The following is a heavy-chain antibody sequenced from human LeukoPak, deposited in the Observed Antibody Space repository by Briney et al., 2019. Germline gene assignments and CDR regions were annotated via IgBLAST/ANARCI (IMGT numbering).Heavy chain of an antibody. D-gene: IGHD6-6*01. CDR1: GGTFSSYA. Sequence: SVKVSCKASGGTFSSYAISWVRQAPGQGLEWLGGIIPIFGTANYAQKFQGRVTTTTDESTSTAYMELSSLRSEDTAVYYCARDLRIAARPENYYYYMDVWGKGTTVTVSS. J-gene: IGHJ6*03. CDR2: IIPIFGTA. CDR3: ARDLRIAARPENYYYYMDV. V-gene: IGHV1-69*05.